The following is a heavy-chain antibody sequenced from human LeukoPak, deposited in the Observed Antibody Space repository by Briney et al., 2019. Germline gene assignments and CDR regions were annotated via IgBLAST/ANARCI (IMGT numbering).Heavy chain of an antibody. CDR2: IKSDGSS. Sequence: GGSLRLSCAASGFTFSSYWMHWVRQAPGKGLVWVSRIKSDGSSIYADSVKGRFTISRGNAKNTLYLQMNSLRAEDTALYYCAREGVYSYPKPNDAFDIWGQGTMVTVSS. J-gene: IGHJ3*02. CDR3: AREGVYSYPKPNDAFDI. CDR1: GFTFSSYW. V-gene: IGHV3-74*01. D-gene: IGHD5-18*01.